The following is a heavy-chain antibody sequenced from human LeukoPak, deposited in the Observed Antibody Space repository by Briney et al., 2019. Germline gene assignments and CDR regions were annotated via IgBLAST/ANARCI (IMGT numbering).Heavy chain of an antibody. CDR3: AKDKKRRTRYSIGWHYFDY. CDR2: ISWNSGSI. Sequence: GRSLRLSCAASGFTFDDYAMHWVRQAPGKGLEWVSGISWNSGSIGYADSVKGRFTISRDNAKNSLYLQMNSLRAEDTALYYCAKDKKRRTRYSIGWHYFDYWGQGTLVTVSS. V-gene: IGHV3-9*01. J-gene: IGHJ4*02. CDR1: GFTFDDYA. D-gene: IGHD6-19*01.